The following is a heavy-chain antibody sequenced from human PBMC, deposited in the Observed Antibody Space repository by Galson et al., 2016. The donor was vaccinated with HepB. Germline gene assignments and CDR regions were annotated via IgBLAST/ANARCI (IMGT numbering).Heavy chain of an antibody. V-gene: IGHV2-70*01. CDR3: ARAIVTTDNYYYGMDV. D-gene: IGHD5-12*01. Sequence: PALVKPTQTLTLTCTFSGFSLSTSGMCVSWIRQPPGKALEWLALIDWNDYKYYSTSLKTRLTISKDTSKNQVVLTMTNMDPMETATYYCARAIVTTDNYYYGMDVWGQGTTVTVSS. J-gene: IGHJ6*02. CDR2: IDWNDYK. CDR1: GFSLSTSGMC.